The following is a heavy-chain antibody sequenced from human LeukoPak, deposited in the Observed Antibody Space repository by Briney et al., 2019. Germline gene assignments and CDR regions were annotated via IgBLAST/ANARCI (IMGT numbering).Heavy chain of an antibody. D-gene: IGHD1-1*01. V-gene: IGHV3-33*06. CDR2: IWYDGTNK. CDR1: GFTFSSWG. J-gene: IGHJ4*02. CDR3: AKDVTTGTLALDY. Sequence: GGSLRLSCAASGFTFSSWGMHWVRQAPGKGLEWVAVIWYDGTNKYYAGSVKGRFTISRDNSKNTLYLQMNSLRAEDTAVYYCAKDVTTGTLALDYWGQGTLVTASS.